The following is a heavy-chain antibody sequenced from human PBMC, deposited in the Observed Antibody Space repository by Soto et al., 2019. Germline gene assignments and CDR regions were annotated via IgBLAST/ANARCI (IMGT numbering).Heavy chain of an antibody. CDR3: ARAIGPTLFDY. J-gene: IGHJ4*02. CDR1: GFTFSSYD. V-gene: IGHV3-13*04. D-gene: IGHD3-22*01. Sequence: GGSLRLSCSASGFTFSSYDMHWVRQGPGKGLEWVSAIGTAGDTNYAGSVKGRFTISRENAKNSLYLQMNSLRAGDTAIYFCARAIGPTLFDYWGQGTLVTVSS. CDR2: IGTAGDT.